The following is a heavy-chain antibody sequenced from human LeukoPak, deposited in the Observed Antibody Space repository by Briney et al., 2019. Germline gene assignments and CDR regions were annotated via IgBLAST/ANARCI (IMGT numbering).Heavy chain of an antibody. V-gene: IGHV4-59*01. CDR2: MFYNGNT. CDR1: GGSINGYY. CDR3: ARLTREDGVDV. J-gene: IGHJ6*02. Sequence: SETLSLTCNVSGGSINGYYWTWIRQPPGKGLEWIGYMFYNGNTNYSPSLKSRVTVSLDTSKSQISMRLTSVTAADTGVYHCARLTREDGVDVWGQGTTVTVSS.